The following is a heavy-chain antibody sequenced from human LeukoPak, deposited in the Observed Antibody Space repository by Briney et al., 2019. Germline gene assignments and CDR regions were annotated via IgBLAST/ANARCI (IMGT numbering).Heavy chain of an antibody. V-gene: IGHV4-30-2*01. D-gene: IGHD2-2*01. CDR2: IYHSGST. Sequence: SETLSLTCAVSGGSISSGGYSWSWIRQPPGKGLEWIGYIYHSGSTYYNPSLKSRVTISVDRSKNQFSLKLSSVTAADTAVYYCARYPLGYCSSTSCYVFDYWGQGTLVTVSS. J-gene: IGHJ4*02. CDR3: ARYPLGYCSSTSCYVFDY. CDR1: GGSISSGGYS.